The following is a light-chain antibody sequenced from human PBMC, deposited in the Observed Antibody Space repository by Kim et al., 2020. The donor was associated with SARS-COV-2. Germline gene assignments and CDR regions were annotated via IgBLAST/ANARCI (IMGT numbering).Light chain of an antibody. J-gene: IGKJ4*01. CDR2: DAA. CDR1: HSIGIS. Sequence: PEKSATLACRASHSIGISLAWYQQTLGQAPRLLVYDAAIRAAGIPDRLGGRGSVTAFTLTIGSLAPGDFAGDYCQHRGNWPTALTFGGVAK. V-gene: IGKV3-11*01. CDR3: QHRGNWPTALT.